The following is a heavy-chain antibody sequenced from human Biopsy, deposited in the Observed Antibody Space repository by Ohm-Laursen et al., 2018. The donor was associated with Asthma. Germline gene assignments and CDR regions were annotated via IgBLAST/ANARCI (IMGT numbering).Heavy chain of an antibody. J-gene: IGHJ6*02. V-gene: IGHV3-11*01. CDR2: IGIKGTSI. CDR3: AGGRYCSGASCLYGMDV. D-gene: IGHD2-15*01. Sequence: LSLTCTVSGGSISNSNYYWGWIRQSPGKGLEWLSHIGIKGTSIYYADSVKGRFTISRDNAKNSLFLQMNGLRADDTAVYFCAGGRYCSGASCLYGMDVWGQGTTVTVSS. CDR1: GGSISNSNYY.